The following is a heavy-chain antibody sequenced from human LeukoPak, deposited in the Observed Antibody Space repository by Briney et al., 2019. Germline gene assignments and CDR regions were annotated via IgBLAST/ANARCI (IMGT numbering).Heavy chain of an antibody. V-gene: IGHV4-39*07. D-gene: IGHD3-10*01. CDR3: ARAVVRGVFSPKAHFDP. CDR1: GGSISSSSYY. J-gene: IGHJ5*02. CDR2: IYYSGST. Sequence: SETLSLTCTVSGGSISSSSYYWGWIRQPPGKGLEWIGSIYYSGSTYYNPSLKSRVTISVDTSKNQFSLKLSSVTAADTAVYYCARAVVRGVFSPKAHFDPWGQGTLVTVSS.